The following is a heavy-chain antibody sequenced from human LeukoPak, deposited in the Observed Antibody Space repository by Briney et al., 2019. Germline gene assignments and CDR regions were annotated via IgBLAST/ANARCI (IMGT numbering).Heavy chain of an antibody. J-gene: IGHJ4*02. Sequence: GGSLRLSCAASGFNFSNYEMNWVRQAPGKGLEWVSYISSSGSKIYYADSVKGRFTISRDNAKNSLYLQLTSLRAEDTAVYYCVRTPFYVYGQFDYWGQGTPVTVSS. V-gene: IGHV3-48*03. CDR3: VRTPFYVYGQFDY. D-gene: IGHD3-16*01. CDR1: GFNFSNYE. CDR2: ISSSGSKI.